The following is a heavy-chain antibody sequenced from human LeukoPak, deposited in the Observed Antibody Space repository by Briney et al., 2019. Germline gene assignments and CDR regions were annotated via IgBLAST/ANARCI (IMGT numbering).Heavy chain of an antibody. Sequence: PGGSLRLSCAASGFTFSSYEMNWVRQAPGKGLEWVSYISSSGSTIYYADSVKGRFTISRDNAKNSLYLQMNSLRAEDTAVYYCARAVGGYNNYAFDIWGQGTMVTVSS. CDR2: ISSSGSTI. CDR1: GFTFSSYE. D-gene: IGHD5-24*01. V-gene: IGHV3-48*03. J-gene: IGHJ3*02. CDR3: ARAVGGYNNYAFDI.